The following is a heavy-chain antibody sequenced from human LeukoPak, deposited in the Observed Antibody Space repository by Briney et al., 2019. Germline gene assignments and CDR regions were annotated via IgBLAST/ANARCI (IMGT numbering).Heavy chain of an antibody. Sequence: GGSLRLSCAASGFTFSSYWMSWVRQAPGKGLEWVANIKQNGSEKYYVDSVKGRFTISRDNAKNSLYLQMNSLRAEDTAVYYCARYSSSWFQQFDYWGQGTLVTVSS. J-gene: IGHJ4*02. CDR2: IKQNGSEK. CDR3: ARYSSSWFQQFDY. V-gene: IGHV3-7*01. D-gene: IGHD6-13*01. CDR1: GFTFSSYW.